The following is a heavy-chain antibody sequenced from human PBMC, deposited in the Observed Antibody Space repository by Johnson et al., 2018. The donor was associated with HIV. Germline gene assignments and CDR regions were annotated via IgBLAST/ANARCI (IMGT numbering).Heavy chain of an antibody. V-gene: IGHV3-30*18. CDR2: ISYDGSNK. J-gene: IGHJ3*02. Sequence: QVQLVESGGGLIQPGGSLRLSCAASGFTVSSNYMSWVRQAPGKGLEWVAAISYDGSNKYYADSVKGRFTILRDNSKNTLYLQMNSLRAEDTAVYYCAKDRELLELSHAFDSWGQGTMVTVSS. CDR3: AKDRELLELSHAFDS. D-gene: IGHD1-7*01. CDR1: GFTVSSNY.